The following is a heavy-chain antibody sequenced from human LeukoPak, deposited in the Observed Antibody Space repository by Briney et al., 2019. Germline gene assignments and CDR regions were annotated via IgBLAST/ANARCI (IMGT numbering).Heavy chain of an antibody. CDR3: AKGAYDYIEMGYFDY. Sequence: GGSLRLFCAACGFSLTNFAMSWVRQAPGKGLEWVTLIIGSSGDTFYADSVKGRFTTSRDNSKNRLYLQMNSLRADDTALYYCAKGAYDYIEMGYFDYWGQGTLVTVSS. J-gene: IGHJ4*02. D-gene: IGHD5-12*01. V-gene: IGHV3-23*01. CDR1: GFSLTNFA. CDR2: IIGSSGDT.